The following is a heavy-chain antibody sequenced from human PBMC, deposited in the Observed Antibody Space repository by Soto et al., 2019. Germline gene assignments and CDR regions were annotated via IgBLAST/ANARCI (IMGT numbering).Heavy chain of an antibody. CDR3: TTRYCSSTSCYNNYYNYGMDV. CDR2: IKSKTDGGTT. D-gene: IGHD2-2*02. CDR1: GFTFSNAW. Sequence: PGGSLRLSCAASGFTFSNAWMSWFRQAPGKGLEWVGRIKSKTDGGTTDYAAPVRGRFTISRDDPKNTVFLQMNSLKTEDTAVYFCTTRYCSSTSCYNNYYNYGMDVWGQGTTVTVSS. J-gene: IGHJ6*02. V-gene: IGHV3-15*01.